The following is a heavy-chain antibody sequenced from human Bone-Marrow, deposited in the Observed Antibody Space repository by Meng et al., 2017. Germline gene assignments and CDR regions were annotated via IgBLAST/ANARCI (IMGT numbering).Heavy chain of an antibody. V-gene: IGHV3-21*01. CDR2: ISSSSSYI. CDR3: ASIDSSWSVDY. D-gene: IGHD6-13*01. Sequence: GESLKISCAASRFTFSSYSMNWVRQATGKGLEWVLSISSSSSYIYYADSVKGRFTISRDNAKNSLYLQMNSLETEDTAEYYGASIDSSWSVDYWGQGTLVTVSS. J-gene: IGHJ4*02. CDR1: RFTFSSYS.